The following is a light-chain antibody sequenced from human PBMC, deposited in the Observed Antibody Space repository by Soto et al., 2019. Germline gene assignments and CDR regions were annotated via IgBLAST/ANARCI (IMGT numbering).Light chain of an antibody. CDR3: QQYGSSLRT. CDR1: ESISSNF. CDR2: AAS. V-gene: IGKV3-20*01. Sequence: EIVLTQSTGTLSLSPGERATLSCRASESISSNFLAWYQQKPGQAPRLLIYAASSRATGIPDRFSGSGSGKDFTLTISRLEPEDFAVYYCQQYGSSLRTFGQGTKV. J-gene: IGKJ1*01.